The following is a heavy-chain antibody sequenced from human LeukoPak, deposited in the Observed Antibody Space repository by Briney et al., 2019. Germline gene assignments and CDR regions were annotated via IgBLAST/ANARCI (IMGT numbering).Heavy chain of an antibody. D-gene: IGHD6-19*01. V-gene: IGHV4-39*01. CDR3: ARAGYSSGWYDYFDY. CDR1: GGSITSSTYY. Sequence: PSETLSPTCTVSGGSITSSTYYWGWIRQPPGKGLEWIGSINYGGFTYYSASLKSRVTMSVDTSKNQFSLNLSSVTAADTAVYYCARAGYSSGWYDYFDYWGQGTLVTVSS. CDR2: INYGGFT. J-gene: IGHJ4*02.